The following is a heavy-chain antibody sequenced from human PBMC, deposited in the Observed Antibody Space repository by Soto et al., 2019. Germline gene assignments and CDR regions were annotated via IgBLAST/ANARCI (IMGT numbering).Heavy chain of an antibody. D-gene: IGHD3-10*01. CDR3: ARDPGPNYYGSGSYYNFDY. J-gene: IGHJ4*02. CDR1: GGTFTSYT. CDR2: LIPMFDIA. V-gene: IGHV1-69*13. Sequence: GASVKFSCKASGGTFTSYTVYWVRQAPGQGLEWVGGLIPMFDIANYAEGFRGRVMITADEATNTASMELSSLRSEDTAVYYCARDPGPNYYGSGSYYNFDYWGQGTLVTVSS.